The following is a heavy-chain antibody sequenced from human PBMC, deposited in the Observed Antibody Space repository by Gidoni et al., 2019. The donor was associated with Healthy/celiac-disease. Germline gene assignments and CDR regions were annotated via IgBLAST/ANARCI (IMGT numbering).Heavy chain of an antibody. CDR3: AKAYYYDSSGYFFDY. Sequence: EVQLVESGGGLVQPGRSLRLSCAASGFTFDDYAMHLVRQAPGKGLEWVSGISLNSGSIGYADSVKGRFTISRDNAKNSLYLQMNSLRAEDTALYYCAKAYYYDSSGYFFDYWGQGTLVTVSS. CDR1: GFTFDDYA. J-gene: IGHJ4*02. CDR2: ISLNSGSI. V-gene: IGHV3-9*01. D-gene: IGHD3-22*01.